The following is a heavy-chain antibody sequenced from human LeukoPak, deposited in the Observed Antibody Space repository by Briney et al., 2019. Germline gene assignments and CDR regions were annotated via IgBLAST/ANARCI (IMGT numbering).Heavy chain of an antibody. D-gene: IGHD1-26*01. J-gene: IGHJ4*02. V-gene: IGHV1-69*05. CDR3: AVNSGSYSLLWEYLYYFDY. CDR2: IIPIFGTA. Sequence: SVKVSCKASGGTFSSYAISWVRQAPGQGLERMGGIIPIFGTANYAQKFQGRVTITTDESTSTAYMELSSLRSEDTAVYYCAVNSGSYSLLWEYLYYFDYWGQGTLVTVSS. CDR1: GGTFSSYA.